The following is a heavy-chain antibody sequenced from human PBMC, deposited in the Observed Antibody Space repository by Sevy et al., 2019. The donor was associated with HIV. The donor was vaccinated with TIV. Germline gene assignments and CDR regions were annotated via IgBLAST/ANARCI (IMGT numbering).Heavy chain of an antibody. D-gene: IGHD2-8*01. CDR2: ISTSSNYI. V-gene: IGHV3-21*01. CDR1: GFTFSSYS. J-gene: IGHJ6*03. CDR3: ASSGSGYYTPHYMDV. Sequence: GGSLRPSCAASGFTFSSYSMNWVRQAPGKGLEWVSSISTSSNYIYYADSVKGRFTISRDNAKNSLYLQMNGLRAEDTAVYYCASSGSGYYTPHYMDVWGKGTTVTVSS.